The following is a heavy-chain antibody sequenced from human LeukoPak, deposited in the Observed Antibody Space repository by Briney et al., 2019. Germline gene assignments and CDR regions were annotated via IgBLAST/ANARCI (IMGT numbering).Heavy chain of an antibody. D-gene: IGHD3-16*01. CDR1: GGSITSYY. V-gene: IGHV4-59*01. J-gene: IGHJ5*02. CDR2: IYYSGST. CDR3: ARDPTSGWFDP. Sequence: SETLSLTCTVSGGSITSYYWSWIRQPPGKGLEWIGYIYYSGSTNYNPSLKSRVTISVDTSKNQFSLKLSSVTAADTAVYYCARDPTSGWFDPWGQGTLVTVSS.